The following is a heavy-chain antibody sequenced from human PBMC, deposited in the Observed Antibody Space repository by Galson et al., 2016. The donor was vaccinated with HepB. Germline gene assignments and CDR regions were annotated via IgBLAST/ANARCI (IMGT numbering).Heavy chain of an antibody. CDR2: ISYDGGKK. V-gene: IGHV3-30-3*01. CDR1: QFTFSTYA. D-gene: IGHD2-15*01. Sequence: SLRLSCAVSQFTFSTYAMNWVRQAPGKGLEWVAVISYDGGKKYYADSVKGRVTISRDNSKNTLYLQMNTLRPEDTAVYFCARDHLDCSGGSCIPYYFDYWGQGTPVTVSS. CDR3: ARDHLDCSGGSCIPYYFDY. J-gene: IGHJ4*02.